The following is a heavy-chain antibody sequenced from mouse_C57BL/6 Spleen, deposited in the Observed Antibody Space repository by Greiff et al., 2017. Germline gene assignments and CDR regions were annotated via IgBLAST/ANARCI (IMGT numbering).Heavy chain of an antibody. CDR1: GFTFSDYY. CDR3: AREGYSIYYFDY. CDR2: INYDGSST. V-gene: IGHV5-16*01. Sequence: EVKVVESEGGLVQPGSSMKLSCTASGFTFSDYYMAWVRQVPEKGLEWVANINYDGSSTYYLDSLKSRFIISRDNAKNILYLQMSSLKSEDTATYYCAREGYSIYYFDYWGQGTTLTVSS. D-gene: IGHD2-5*01. J-gene: IGHJ2*01.